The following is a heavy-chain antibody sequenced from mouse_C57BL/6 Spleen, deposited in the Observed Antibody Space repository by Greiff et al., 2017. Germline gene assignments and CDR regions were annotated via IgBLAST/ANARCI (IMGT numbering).Heavy chain of an antibody. V-gene: IGHV5-4*01. CDR1: GFTFSSYA. D-gene: IGHD2-4*01. CDR3: ARVDDHVFAY. Sequence: EVQLQESGGGLVKPGGSLKLSCAASGFTFSSYAMSWVRQTPEQRLEWVATISDGGSYTYYPDNVKGRFTISRDNAENNLYLQMSHLKSEDTAMYYCARVDDHVFAYWGQGTLVTVSA. J-gene: IGHJ3*01. CDR2: ISDGGSYT.